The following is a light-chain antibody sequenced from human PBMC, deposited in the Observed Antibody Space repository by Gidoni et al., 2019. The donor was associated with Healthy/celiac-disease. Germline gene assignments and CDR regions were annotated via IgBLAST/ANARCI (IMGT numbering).Light chain of an antibody. V-gene: IGLV3-1*01. CDR1: KLGNKY. Sequence: SYELTQPPSVSVSPGQTASITCAGEKLGNKYACWYQQKPGQSPVLVIDQDSKRPSGSPERFSGSNSGNTATLTISGTQDMDEDDYYCQAWDSSTVVFGGGTKLTVL. CDR3: QAWDSSTVV. CDR2: QDS. J-gene: IGLJ2*01.